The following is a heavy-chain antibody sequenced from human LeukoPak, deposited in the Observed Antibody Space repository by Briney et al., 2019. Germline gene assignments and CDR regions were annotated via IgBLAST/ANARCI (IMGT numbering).Heavy chain of an antibody. J-gene: IGHJ6*03. CDR3: AREPTVTNYYYYMDV. CDR1: GFTFSSYS. D-gene: IGHD4-11*01. Sequence: PGGSLRLSCAASGFTFSSYSMNWVRQAPGKGLEWVSYISSSSSTIYYADSVKGRFTTSRDNAKNSLYLQMNSLRAEDTAVYYCAREPTVTNYYYYMDVWGKGTTVTVSS. CDR2: ISSSSSTI. V-gene: IGHV3-48*04.